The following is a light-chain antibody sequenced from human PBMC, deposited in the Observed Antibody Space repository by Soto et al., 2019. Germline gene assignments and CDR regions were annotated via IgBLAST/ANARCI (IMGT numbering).Light chain of an antibody. CDR3: QQYNTYSSGT. CDR2: KAS. Sequence: DIQMTQSPSTLSASVGDRVTITCRASQSISSWLAWYQHKPGKAPKLLIYKASSLESGVPSRFSGSGSGTEFTLTIYSLQPDDFATYYCQQYNTYSSGTFGRGTKVVIK. V-gene: IGKV1-5*03. CDR1: QSISSW. J-gene: IGKJ1*01.